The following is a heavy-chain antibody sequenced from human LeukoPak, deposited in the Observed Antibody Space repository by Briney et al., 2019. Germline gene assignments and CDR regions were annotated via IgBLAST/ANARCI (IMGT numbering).Heavy chain of an antibody. CDR2: IYYSGST. CDR3: AREGGIVGATKGLDY. Sequence: PSETLSLTCTVSGGSISSSSYYWGWIRQPPGKGLEWIGSIYYSGSTYYNPSLKSRVTISVDTSKNQFSLKLSSVTAADTAVYYCAREGGIVGATKGLDYWGQGTLVTVSS. J-gene: IGHJ4*02. CDR1: GGSISSSSYY. D-gene: IGHD1-26*01. V-gene: IGHV4-39*01.